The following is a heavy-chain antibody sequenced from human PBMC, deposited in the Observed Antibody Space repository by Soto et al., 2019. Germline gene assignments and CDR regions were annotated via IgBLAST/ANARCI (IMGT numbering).Heavy chain of an antibody. V-gene: IGHV5-51*01. Sequence: GESLKISCKGSGYSFTSYWIGWVRQMPGKGLELMGIIYPGDSDTRYSPSFQGQVTISADKSISTAYLQWSSLKASDTAMYYCARQQMADRYYYYGMDVWDQGTTVTVSS. J-gene: IGHJ6*02. CDR3: ARQQMADRYYYYGMDV. D-gene: IGHD6-19*01. CDR1: GYSFTSYW. CDR2: IYPGDSDT.